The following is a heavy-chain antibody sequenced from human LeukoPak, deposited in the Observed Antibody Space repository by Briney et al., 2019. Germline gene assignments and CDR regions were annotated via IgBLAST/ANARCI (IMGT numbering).Heavy chain of an antibody. Sequence: GGSLRLSCAASGFTVSSNYMTWVRQAPGKGLEWVSVISIPGSITYADSVKGRFTTSRDNSKNTLYLQMNSLRAEDTAVYYCARDTNWGQGTLVTVSS. D-gene: IGHD3-3*01. CDR2: ISIPGSI. CDR1: GFTVSSNY. CDR3: ARDTN. J-gene: IGHJ4*02. V-gene: IGHV3-53*01.